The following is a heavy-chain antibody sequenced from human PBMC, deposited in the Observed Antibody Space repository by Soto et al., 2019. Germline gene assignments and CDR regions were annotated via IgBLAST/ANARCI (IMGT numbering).Heavy chain of an antibody. J-gene: IGHJ3*02. Sequence: GQGLEWMGWINVYNGNTNYAQKLQGRVTMTTDTSTSTAYMELRSLRSDDTAVYYCARGKSGSPPHAFDIWGQGTMVTVSS. CDR2: INVYNGNT. CDR3: ARGKSGSPPHAFDI. D-gene: IGHD1-26*01. V-gene: IGHV1-18*01.